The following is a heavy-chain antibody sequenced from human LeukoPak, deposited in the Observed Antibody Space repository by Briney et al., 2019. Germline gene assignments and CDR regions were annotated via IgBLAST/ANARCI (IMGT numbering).Heavy chain of an antibody. CDR3: ARHHPFWSGYVYYLDY. Sequence: SETLSLTCTVFGGSISSSSYYWGWIRQPPGKGLEWIGSIYYTGSTYYNPSLKSRVAMSVDASKNQFSLKLSSVTAADTAVYYCARHHPFWSGYVYYLDYWGQGTLVTVSS. V-gene: IGHV4-39*01. J-gene: IGHJ4*02. D-gene: IGHD3-3*01. CDR2: IYYTGST. CDR1: GGSISSSSYY.